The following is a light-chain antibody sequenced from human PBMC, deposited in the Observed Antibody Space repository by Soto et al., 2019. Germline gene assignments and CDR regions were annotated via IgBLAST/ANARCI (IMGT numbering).Light chain of an antibody. V-gene: IGLV2-14*02. CDR2: EGS. CDR3: SSYASSTTPYV. CDR1: SSDVGSYNL. Sequence: QSALTQPASVSGSPGQSITISCTGTSSDVGSYNLVSWYQQHPGKAPKLMIYEGSKRPSGGSNRFSGSKSGNTASLTISGLQAEDEADYYCSSYASSTTPYVFGTGTKVTVL. J-gene: IGLJ1*01.